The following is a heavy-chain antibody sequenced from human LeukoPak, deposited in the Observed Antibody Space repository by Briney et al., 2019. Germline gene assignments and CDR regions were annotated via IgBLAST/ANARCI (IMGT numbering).Heavy chain of an antibody. Sequence: TGGSLRLSCAASGFTFSSYAMHWVRQAPGKGLEWVAVISYDGSNKYYADSVKGRFTISRDNSKNTLYLQMNSLRAEDMAVYYCARKSFVGGVPAFDIWGQGTMVTVSS. CDR2: ISYDGSNK. J-gene: IGHJ3*02. D-gene: IGHD3-16*01. CDR1: GFTFSSYA. V-gene: IGHV3-30-3*01. CDR3: ARKSFVGGVPAFDI.